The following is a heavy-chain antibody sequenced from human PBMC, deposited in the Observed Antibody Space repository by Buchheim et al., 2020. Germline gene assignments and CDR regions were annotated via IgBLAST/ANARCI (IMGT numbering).Heavy chain of an antibody. D-gene: IGHD6-6*01. CDR2: IDPSDSYT. CDR3: ARHALNSSSHDTYYSYYYYMDV. V-gene: IGHV5-10-1*01. Sequence: EVQLVQSGAEVKKPGESLKISCKGSGYSFTTYWIGWVRQMPGKGLEWMGRIDPSDSYTNYSPSFQGHVTISADKSFSTAYLQWSSLKASDTAMYYCARHALNSSSHDTYYSYYYYMDVWDKGTT. J-gene: IGHJ6*03. CDR1: GYSFTTYW.